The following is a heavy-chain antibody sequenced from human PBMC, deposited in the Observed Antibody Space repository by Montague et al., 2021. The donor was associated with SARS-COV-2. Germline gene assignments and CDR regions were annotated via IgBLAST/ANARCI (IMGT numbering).Heavy chain of an antibody. CDR3: ARDSGYYDSSGYSYDAFDI. V-gene: IGHV4-31*03. CDR2: IYHTGST. J-gene: IGHJ3*02. CDR1: GGSISGGGYY. Sequence: TLSPTRTLSGGSISGGGYYWSWIRQHPGKGLEWIGYIYHTGSTHYXPSLKSRVTISKETSKNHFSLNLSSVTAADSAVYYCARDSGYYDSSGYSYDAFDIWGQGTKVTVSS. D-gene: IGHD3-22*01.